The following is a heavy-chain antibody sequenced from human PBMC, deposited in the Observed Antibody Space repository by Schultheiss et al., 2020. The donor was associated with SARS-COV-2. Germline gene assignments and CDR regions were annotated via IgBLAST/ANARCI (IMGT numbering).Heavy chain of an antibody. Sequence: SVKVSCKASGGTFNNYAVSWVRQAPGQGLEWMGGIIPGLGTVNQAQKFQGRVTITADKSTSTAYMELSSLRSEDTAVYYCARRQWPYYFDYWGQGTTVTVSP. CDR2: IIPGLGTV. V-gene: IGHV1-69*10. D-gene: IGHD6-19*01. CDR3: ARRQWPYYFDY. J-gene: IGHJ4*03. CDR1: GGTFNNYA.